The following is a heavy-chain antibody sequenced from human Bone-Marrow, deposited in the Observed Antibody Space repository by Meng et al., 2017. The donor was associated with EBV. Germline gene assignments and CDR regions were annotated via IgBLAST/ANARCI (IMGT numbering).Heavy chain of an antibody. CDR2: IYHSGIT. CDR3: ASLPDYGGNSGDY. V-gene: IGHV4-4*02. D-gene: IGHD4-23*01. CDR1: GGSISSSTW. J-gene: IGHJ4*02. Sequence: QVQLQRPDPRPVEPSGTLFLTCAVSGGSISSSTWWSWVRQPPGKGLEWIGEIYHSGITNYNPSLKSRVTISVDKSKNQFSLKLSSVTAADTAVYYCASLPDYGGNSGDYWGQGTLVTVSS.